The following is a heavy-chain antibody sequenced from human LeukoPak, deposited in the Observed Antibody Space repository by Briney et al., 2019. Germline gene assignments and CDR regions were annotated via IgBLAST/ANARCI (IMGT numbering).Heavy chain of an antibody. CDR3: ARDPTYDILTGYTDY. D-gene: IGHD3-9*01. V-gene: IGHV3-74*01. J-gene: IGHJ4*02. Sequence: GGSLRLSCAASGFTFSSYWTHWVRQAPGKGLVWVSRINSDGSSTSYADSVKGRFTISRDNAKNTLYLQLNSLRAEDTAVYYCARDPTYDILTGYTDYWGQGTLVTVSS. CDR1: GFTFSSYW. CDR2: INSDGSST.